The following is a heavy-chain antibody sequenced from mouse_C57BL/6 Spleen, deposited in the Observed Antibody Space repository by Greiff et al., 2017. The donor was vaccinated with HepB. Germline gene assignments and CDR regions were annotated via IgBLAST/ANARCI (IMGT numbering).Heavy chain of an antibody. CDR2: IYPGGGYT. V-gene: IGHV1-63*01. Sequence: QVQLQQSGAELVRPGTSVKMSCKASGYTFTNYWIGWAKQRPGHGLEWIGDIYPGGGYTNYNEKFKGKATLTADKSSSTAYMQFSSLTSEDSAIYYCARENYYSNYDWYFDVWGTVTTVTVSS. CDR1: GYTFTNYW. J-gene: IGHJ1*03. D-gene: IGHD2-5*01. CDR3: ARENYYSNYDWYFDV.